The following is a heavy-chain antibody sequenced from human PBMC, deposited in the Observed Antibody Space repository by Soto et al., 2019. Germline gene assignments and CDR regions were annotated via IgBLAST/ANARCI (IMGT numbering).Heavy chain of an antibody. CDR1: GGSISSISYY. CDR2: IYYSGST. Sequence: SETLCLTWTVSGGSISSISYYWGWIRQPPGKGLEWIGSIYYSGSTYYNPSLKSRVTISVDTSKNQFSLKLSSVTAADTAVYYGARLSYDYIWGSSLDYYYYMDVWGKGTTVTVSS. J-gene: IGHJ6*03. V-gene: IGHV4-39*01. CDR3: ARLSYDYIWGSSLDYYYYMDV. D-gene: IGHD3-16*01.